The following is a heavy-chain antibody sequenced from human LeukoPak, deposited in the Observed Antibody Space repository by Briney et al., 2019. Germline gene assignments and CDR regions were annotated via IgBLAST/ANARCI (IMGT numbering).Heavy chain of an antibody. Sequence: GGSLRLSCAASGFTFSSYGMHRVRQAPGKGLEWVAVIWYDGSNKYYADSVKGRFTISRDNSKNTLYLQMNSLRAEDTAVYYCASESYCSSTSCYWKSLYYFDYWGQGTLVTVSS. D-gene: IGHD2-2*01. CDR2: IWYDGSNK. J-gene: IGHJ4*02. V-gene: IGHV3-33*01. CDR3: ASESYCSSTSCYWKSLYYFDY. CDR1: GFTFSSYG.